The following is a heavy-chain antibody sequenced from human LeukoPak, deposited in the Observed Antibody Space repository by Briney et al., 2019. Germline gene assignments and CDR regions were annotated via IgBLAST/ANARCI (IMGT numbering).Heavy chain of an antibody. D-gene: IGHD2-15*01. Sequence: ASVKVSCKASGYTFTSYDINWVRQATGQGLEWMGWMNPNSGNTGYAQKFQGRVTITRNTSISTAYMELSSLRSEDTAVYYCARSSHCSGGSCYFVDYWGQGTLVTVS. CDR2: MNPNSGNT. CDR3: ARSSHCSGGSCYFVDY. V-gene: IGHV1-8*03. J-gene: IGHJ4*02. CDR1: GYTFTSYD.